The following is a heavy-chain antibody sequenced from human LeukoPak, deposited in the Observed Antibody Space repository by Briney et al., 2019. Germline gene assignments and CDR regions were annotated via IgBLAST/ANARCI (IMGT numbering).Heavy chain of an antibody. CDR2: INPNSGGT. CDR3: ARGGKCSSSSGGTLYY. D-gene: IGHD6-6*01. CDR1: GYTFTGYY. V-gene: IGHV1-2*02. J-gene: IGHJ4*02. Sequence: GASVKVSCKAPGYTFTGYYMHWVRQAPGQGLEWMGWINPNSGGTNYAQKFQGRVTMTRDTSISTAYMELSRLRSDDTAVYYCARGGKCSSSSGGTLYYWGQGTLVTVSS.